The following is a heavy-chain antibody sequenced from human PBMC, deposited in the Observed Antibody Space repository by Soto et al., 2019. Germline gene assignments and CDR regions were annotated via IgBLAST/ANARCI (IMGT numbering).Heavy chain of an antibody. CDR1: GYTFNFYG. D-gene: IGHD6-19*01. J-gene: IGHJ4*02. CDR3: VRDGSTGWHFDS. CDR2: ISGFNGNT. V-gene: IGHV1-18*01. Sequence: ASVKVSCKASGYTFNFYGITWVRQAPGQGLEWMGWISGFNGNTNYAADLQGRVTMTTDTSTSTAYMELRGLRAEDTAVYYCVRDGSTGWHFDSWGQGTLVTVSS.